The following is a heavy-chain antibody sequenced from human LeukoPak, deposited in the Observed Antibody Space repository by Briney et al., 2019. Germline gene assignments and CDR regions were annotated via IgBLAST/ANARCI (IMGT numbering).Heavy chain of an antibody. V-gene: IGHV4-34*01. J-gene: IGHJ1*01. D-gene: IGHD2-15*01. CDR1: GGSFSGYY. CDR2: INHSGST. CDR3: ARGRYCSGGSCYAAWYFQH. Sequence: TSETLSLTCAVYGGSFSGYYWSWIRQPPGKGLEWIGEINHSGSTNYNPSLKSRVTISVDTSKNQFSLKLSSVTAADTAVYYCARGRYCSGGSCYAAWYFQHWGQGTLVTVSS.